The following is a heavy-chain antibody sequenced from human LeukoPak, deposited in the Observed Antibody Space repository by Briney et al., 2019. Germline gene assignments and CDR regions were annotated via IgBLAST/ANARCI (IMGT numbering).Heavy chain of an antibody. D-gene: IGHD2-2*01. CDR3: ARHGTGGYGYYYYGMDV. Sequence: SETLSLTCTVSGGSISNHYWSWVRQPPGKGLEWIGYIYYSGSANYNPSLKSRVTISVDTSKNQFSLKLTSVTAADTAVYYCARHGTGGYGYYYYGMDVWGQGTTVTVSS. CDR1: GGSISNHY. J-gene: IGHJ6*02. CDR2: IYYSGSA. V-gene: IGHV4-59*08.